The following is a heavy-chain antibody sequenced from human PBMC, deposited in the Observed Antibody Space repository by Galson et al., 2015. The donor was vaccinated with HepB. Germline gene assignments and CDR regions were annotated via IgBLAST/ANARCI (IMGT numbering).Heavy chain of an antibody. V-gene: IGHV1-3*01. CDR1: GYTFTSYA. J-gene: IGHJ6*03. CDR2: INAGNGNT. Sequence: SVKVSCKASGYTFTSYAMHWVRQAPGQRLEWMGWINAGNGNTKYSQKFQGRVTITRDTSASTAYMELSSLRSEDTAVYYCARDSRYYDFWSGYSTSYYYYMDVWGKGTTVTVSS. CDR3: ARDSRYYDFWSGYSTSYYYYMDV. D-gene: IGHD3-3*01.